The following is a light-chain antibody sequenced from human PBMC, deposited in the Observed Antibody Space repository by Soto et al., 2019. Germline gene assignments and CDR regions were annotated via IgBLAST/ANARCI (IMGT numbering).Light chain of an antibody. CDR3: SSSISNNFYV. V-gene: IGLV2-14*01. CDR1: GSDISAYNY. Sequence: SALKKPAYLSVSPRRAITLTCPGTGSDISAYNYVSWYQQHPGKAPKLMIYEVGDRPSGLSNRFSGSKSGNTASLTISRLQPEDEADYCCSSSISNNFYVCATGTKGTVL. CDR2: EVG. J-gene: IGLJ1*01.